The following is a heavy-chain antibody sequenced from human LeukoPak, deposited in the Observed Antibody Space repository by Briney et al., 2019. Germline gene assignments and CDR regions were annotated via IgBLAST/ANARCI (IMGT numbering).Heavy chain of an antibody. Sequence: SETLSLTCAVYGGSFSGYYWSWIRQPPGKGLEWIGEINHSGSTNYNPSLKSRVTFSVDTSKNHFSLKVTSMTAADTGVYYCARSLPGAIGAADFWGQGTLVTVSS. V-gene: IGHV4-34*01. CDR2: INHSGST. CDR3: ARSLPGAIGAADF. J-gene: IGHJ4*02. D-gene: IGHD6-13*01. CDR1: GGSFSGYY.